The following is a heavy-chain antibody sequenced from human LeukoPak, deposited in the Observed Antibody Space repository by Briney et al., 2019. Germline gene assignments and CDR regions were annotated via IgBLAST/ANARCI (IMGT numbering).Heavy chain of an antibody. Sequence: SVKVSCKASGGTFSSYAISRVRQAPGQGLEWMGGIIPIVGTADYAQKFQGRVTITADESTSTAYMELSSLRSEDTAVYYCARLKLQYYYDSSGRGGYFDYWGQGTLVTVSS. D-gene: IGHD3-22*01. CDR3: ARLKLQYYYDSSGRGGYFDY. V-gene: IGHV1-69*13. CDR2: IIPIVGTA. CDR1: GGTFSSYA. J-gene: IGHJ4*02.